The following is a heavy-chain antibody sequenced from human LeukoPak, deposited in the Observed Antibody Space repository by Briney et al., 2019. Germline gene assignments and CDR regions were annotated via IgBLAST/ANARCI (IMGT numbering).Heavy chain of an antibody. CDR1: GFSLSTRGMR. CDR2: IDWDDDK. CDR3: VRLLTTMGLYYFDY. Sequence: SGPALVKPTQTLTLTCTFSGFSLSTRGMRVSWIRQPPGKALEWLARIDWDDDKYYSTSLKTMLTISKDTSKNQVVLTMTNMDPVDTAPYHCVRLLTTMGLYYFDYWGPGTLVTVSS. D-gene: IGHD5-18*01. J-gene: IGHJ4*02. V-gene: IGHV2-70*04.